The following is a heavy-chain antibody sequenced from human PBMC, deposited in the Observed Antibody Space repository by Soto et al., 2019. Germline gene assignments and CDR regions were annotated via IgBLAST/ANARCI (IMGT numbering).Heavy chain of an antibody. Sequence: GESLKISCKGSGYSFTSYWIGWVRQMPGKGLEWMGIIYPGDSDTRYSPSFQGQVTISADKSISTAYLQWSSLKASDTAMYYCARMDITIFGVVIINYGLEVWGQGTTVRVSS. CDR2: IYPGDSDT. V-gene: IGHV5-51*03. J-gene: IGHJ6*02. D-gene: IGHD3-3*01. CDR3: ARMDITIFGVVIINYGLEV. CDR1: GYSFTSYW.